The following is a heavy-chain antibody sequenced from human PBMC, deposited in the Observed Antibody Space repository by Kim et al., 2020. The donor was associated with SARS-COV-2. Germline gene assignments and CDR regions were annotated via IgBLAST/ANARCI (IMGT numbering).Heavy chain of an antibody. CDR2: IYYSGST. J-gene: IGHJ5*02. CDR1: GGSISSSSYY. V-gene: IGHV4-39*01. Sequence: SETLSLTCTVSGGSISSSSYYWGWIRQPPGKGLEWIGSIYYSGSTYYNPSLKSRVTISVDTSKNQFSLKLSSVTAADTAVYYCARQNKGAFYSLYNWFDPWGQGTLVPVSS. CDR3: ARQNKGAFYSLYNWFDP. D-gene: IGHD2-15*01.